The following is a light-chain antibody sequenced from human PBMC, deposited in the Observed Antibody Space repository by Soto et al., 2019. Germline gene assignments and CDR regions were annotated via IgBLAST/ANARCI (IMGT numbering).Light chain of an antibody. Sequence: LIYRNNQRPSGVPDRFSGSKSATSASLAISGLRSEDEADYYCAAWDGSLSGYAVFGGGTKLTVL. CDR2: RNN. CDR3: AAWDGSLSGYAV. V-gene: IGLV1-47*01. J-gene: IGLJ2*01.